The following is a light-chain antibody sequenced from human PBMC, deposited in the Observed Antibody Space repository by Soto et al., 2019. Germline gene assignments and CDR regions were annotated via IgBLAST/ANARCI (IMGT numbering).Light chain of an antibody. V-gene: IGKV1-5*03. CDR2: KAS. Sequence: DIQMTQSPSTLSASLGNRVTITCRASQRIDTWLAWYQQKPGKAPKLLILKASSLESGVPSRFSGSGSGTEFTLTISSLQPDDFATYYCQHYNSYSEAFGQGTKVDIK. J-gene: IGKJ1*01. CDR3: QHYNSYSEA. CDR1: QRIDTW.